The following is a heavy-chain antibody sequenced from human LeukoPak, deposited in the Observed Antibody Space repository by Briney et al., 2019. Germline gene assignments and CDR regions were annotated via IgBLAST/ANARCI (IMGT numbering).Heavy chain of an antibody. D-gene: IGHD3-22*01. V-gene: IGHV3-23*01. CDR2: ISTSGGST. CDR1: GFTFSSYA. J-gene: IGHJ4*02. CDR3: AIMHRYYDGSGYWVQ. Sequence: GGSLRLSCAASGFTFSSYAMSWVRQAPGKGLEWVSGISTSGGSTSYADSVEGRFTISRDNPRNTLYMQMNNLRDEDTAVYYCAIMHRYYDGSGYWVQWGQGTLVTVSS.